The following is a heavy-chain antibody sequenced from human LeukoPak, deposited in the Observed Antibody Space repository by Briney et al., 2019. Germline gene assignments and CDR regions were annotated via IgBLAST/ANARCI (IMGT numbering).Heavy chain of an antibody. CDR2: IYTGGST. J-gene: IGHJ6*03. V-gene: IGHV3-66*02. D-gene: IGHD1-26*01. CDR1: GFTVSSNY. Sequence: GESLKISCAASGFTVSSNYMSWVRQAPGKGLEWVSVIYTGGSTYYADSVKGRFTISRDNSKNTLYLRMNSLRAEDTAVYYCAKGYGWEASYYYYYMDVWGKGTTVTISS. CDR3: AKGYGWEASYYYYYMDV.